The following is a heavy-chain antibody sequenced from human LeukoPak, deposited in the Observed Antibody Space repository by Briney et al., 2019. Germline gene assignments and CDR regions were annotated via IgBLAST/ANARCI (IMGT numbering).Heavy chain of an antibody. J-gene: IGHJ4*02. Sequence: PSETLSLTCTVSGYSISSGYYWGWIRQPPGKGLEWIGSIYYSGSTYYNPSLKSRVTISVDTSKNQFSLKLSSVTAADTAVYYCARSIVRGLITGVFDYWGQGTLITVSS. CDR1: GYSISSGYY. CDR3: ARSIVRGLITGVFDY. V-gene: IGHV4-38-2*02. D-gene: IGHD3-10*01. CDR2: IYYSGST.